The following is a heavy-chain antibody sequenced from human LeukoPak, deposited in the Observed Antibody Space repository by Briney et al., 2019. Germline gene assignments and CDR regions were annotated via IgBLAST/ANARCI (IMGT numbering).Heavy chain of an antibody. CDR1: GYTFSSYW. V-gene: IGHV5-51*01. J-gene: IGHJ6*03. Sequence: GESLKISCKGSGYTFSSYWIGWVRQMPGKGLEWMGIIYPDDSDTRYSPSFQGQVTISADKSISTAYLQWSSLKASYTAMYYCARLAYCTNDVCYSNYYYSMDVWGKGTTDPVSS. CDR3: ARLAYCTNDVCYSNYYYSMDV. D-gene: IGHD2-8*01. CDR2: IYPDDSDT.